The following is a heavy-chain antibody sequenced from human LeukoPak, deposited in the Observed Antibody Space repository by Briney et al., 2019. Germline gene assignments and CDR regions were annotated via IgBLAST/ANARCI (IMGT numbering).Heavy chain of an antibody. CDR3: AIAAGWELGY. D-gene: IGHD6-25*01. CDR2: IKEDASEK. V-gene: IGHV3-7*01. J-gene: IGHJ4*02. CDR1: GFTSSRHW. Sequence: GGSLRLSCAVSGFTSSRHWMSWVRQTPEKGLEWVANIKEDASEKNYVDSVKGRFTISRDNAKNSLYLQMNSLRAEDTAVYYCAIAAGWELGYWGQGTLVTVSP.